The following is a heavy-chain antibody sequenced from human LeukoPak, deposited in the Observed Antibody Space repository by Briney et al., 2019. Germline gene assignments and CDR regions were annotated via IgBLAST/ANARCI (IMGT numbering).Heavy chain of an antibody. J-gene: IGHJ4*02. CDR2: IRSKAYGGTT. V-gene: IGHV3-49*04. CDR3: TRDGYEGEYQLRYFDY. CDR1: GFTFGDYA. Sequence: GGSLRLSCTASGFTFGDYAMSWVRQAPGKGLEWAGFIRSKAYGGTTEYAASVKGRFTISRDDSKSIAYLQMNSLKTEDTAVYYCTRDGYEGEYQLRYFDYWGQGTLVTVSS. D-gene: IGHD2-2*01.